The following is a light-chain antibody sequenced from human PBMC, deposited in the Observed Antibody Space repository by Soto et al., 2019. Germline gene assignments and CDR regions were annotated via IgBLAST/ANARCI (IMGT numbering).Light chain of an antibody. CDR2: GAS. J-gene: IGKJ1*01. V-gene: IGKV3-20*01. CDR3: QQYGSSGT. Sequence: EIVLTQYTGTLSLSPGERATLSCMASQSVSNNYLAWYQQKPGQAPRLLIYGASNRATGIPDRFSGSGSGTDFTLTISRLEPEDFAVYYCQQYGSSGTFGQGTKVDIK. CDR1: QSVSNNY.